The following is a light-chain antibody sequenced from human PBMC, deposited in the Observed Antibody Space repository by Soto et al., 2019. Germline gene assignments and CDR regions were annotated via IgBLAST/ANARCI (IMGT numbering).Light chain of an antibody. V-gene: IGKV1-5*03. CDR1: QSISSW. Sequence: DIQMTQSPSTLSASVGDRVTITCRASQSISSWLAWYQQKPGKAPKLLIYKASSLESRVPSRFSGSGSGTKFTLTISSLQPDDFATYYCQQYNSYPWTFGQGTKV. J-gene: IGKJ1*01. CDR3: QQYNSYPWT. CDR2: KAS.